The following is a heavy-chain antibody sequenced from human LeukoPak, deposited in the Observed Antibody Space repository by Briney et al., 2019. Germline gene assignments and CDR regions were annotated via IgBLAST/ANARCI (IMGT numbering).Heavy chain of an antibody. Sequence: LGGSLRLSCAASGFTFSSYAMSWVRQAPGKGLEWVSAISGSGGSTYYADSVKGRFTISRDNSKNTLYLQMNSLRAEDTAVYYCAKSKDYDILTGLTWGQGTLVTVSS. CDR3: AKSKDYDILTGLT. CDR1: GFTFSSYA. CDR2: ISGSGGST. J-gene: IGHJ5*02. V-gene: IGHV3-23*01. D-gene: IGHD3-9*01.